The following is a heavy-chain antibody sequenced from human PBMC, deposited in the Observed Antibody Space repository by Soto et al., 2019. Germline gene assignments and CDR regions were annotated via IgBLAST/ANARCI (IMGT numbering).Heavy chain of an antibody. V-gene: IGHV3-20*04. CDR3: ARGHGTYYYDSSGYRDAFDI. D-gene: IGHD3-22*01. Sequence: EVQLVESGGGVVRPGGSLRLSCAASGFTFDDYGMSWVRQAPGKGLAWVSGINWNGGSTGYADSVKGRFNISRDNAKNSLYLQMNSLRAEDTALYYCARGHGTYYYDSSGYRDAFDIWGQGTMVTVSS. CDR2: INWNGGST. CDR1: GFTFDDYG. J-gene: IGHJ3*02.